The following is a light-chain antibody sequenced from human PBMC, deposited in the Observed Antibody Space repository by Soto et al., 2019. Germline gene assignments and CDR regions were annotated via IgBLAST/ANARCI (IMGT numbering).Light chain of an antibody. CDR3: QQYGSSPRT. Sequence: ESVLTQSPGTLSMSPGERATLSCRASQSISSNYLAWYQQNPGQAPSLLIYGASSRATGIPDRFNGSGSGTDFTLTISRLEAEYFAVYYCQQYGSSPRTFGQGTKVQFK. CDR1: QSISSNY. J-gene: IGKJ1*01. V-gene: IGKV3-20*01. CDR2: GAS.